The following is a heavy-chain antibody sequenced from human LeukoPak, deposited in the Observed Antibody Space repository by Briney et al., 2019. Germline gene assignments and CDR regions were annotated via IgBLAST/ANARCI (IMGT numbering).Heavy chain of an antibody. D-gene: IGHD4-17*01. V-gene: IGHV3-23*01. Sequence: GGSLRLSCAASGFTFSSYAMSWVRQAPGKGLEWVSAISGSGVRTYYADSVKGRFTLSRDNSKNTLYLQMNSLRAEDTAVYYCAKDRDDYGIFDYWGQGTLVTVSS. CDR3: AKDRDDYGIFDY. CDR2: ISGSGVRT. J-gene: IGHJ4*02. CDR1: GFTFSSYA.